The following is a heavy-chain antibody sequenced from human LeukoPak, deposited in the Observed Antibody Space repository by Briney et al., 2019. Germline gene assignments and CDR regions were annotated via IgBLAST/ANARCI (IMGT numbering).Heavy chain of an antibody. J-gene: IGHJ4*02. CDR3: ARGPPTDYYDSSGFYYVFDY. D-gene: IGHD3-22*01. V-gene: IGHV4-34*01. Sequence: PSETLSLTCAVYGGSFSGYYWSWIRQPPGKGLEWTGEINHSGSTNYNPSLKSRVTISVDTSKNQFSLKLSSVTAADTAVYFCARGPPTDYYDSSGFYYVFDYWGQGSLVTVSS. CDR2: INHSGST. CDR1: GGSFSGYY.